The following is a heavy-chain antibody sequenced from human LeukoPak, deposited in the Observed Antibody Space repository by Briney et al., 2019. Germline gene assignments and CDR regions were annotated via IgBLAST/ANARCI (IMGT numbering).Heavy chain of an antibody. CDR3: ARMYYYSSGYSY. D-gene: IGHD3-22*01. CDR1: GYTFTSYG. CDR2: VSAYNGNT. Sequence: ASVKVSCKASGYTFTSYGISWVRQAPGQGLEWMGWVSAYNGNTNYAQKLQGRVTMSTDTSTSTASMGLRGLRADGTAVYYCARMYYYSSGYSYWGQGTLVTVSS. J-gene: IGHJ4*02. V-gene: IGHV1-18*01.